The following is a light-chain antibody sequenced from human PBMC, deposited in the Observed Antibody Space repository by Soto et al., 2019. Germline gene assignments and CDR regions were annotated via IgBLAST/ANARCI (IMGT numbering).Light chain of an antibody. V-gene: IGKV1-39*01. CDR1: QSISTF. CDR2: GAS. J-gene: IGKJ4*01. Sequence: IQMTQSPSSLSASVGDRVTITCRASQSISTFLNWYQQKPGKAPNLLIFGASSLQIGVPSRFSGSGSGTDFTLTINSLQPGDFATYYCQQSYIAPLTFGGGTKVDIK. CDR3: QQSYIAPLT.